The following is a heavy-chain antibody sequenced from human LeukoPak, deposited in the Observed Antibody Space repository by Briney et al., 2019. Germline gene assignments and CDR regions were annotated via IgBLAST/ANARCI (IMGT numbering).Heavy chain of an antibody. V-gene: IGHV4-30-4*01. CDR2: IYYSGST. CDR1: GGSISSSSYY. J-gene: IGHJ1*01. CDR3: ARALPNLGGAEYFQH. D-gene: IGHD3-3*01. Sequence: PSETLSLTCTVSGGSISSSSYYWSWIRQPPGKGLEWIGYIYYSGSTYYNPSLKSRVTISVDTSKNQFSLKLSSVTAADTAVYYCARALPNLGGAEYFQHWGQGTLVTVSS.